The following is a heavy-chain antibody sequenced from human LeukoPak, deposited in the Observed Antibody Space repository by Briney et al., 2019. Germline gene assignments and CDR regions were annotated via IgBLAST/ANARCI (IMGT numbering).Heavy chain of an antibody. J-gene: IGHJ6*02. Sequence: GGSLRLSCAASGFTFSNAWMSWVRQAPGKGLEWVGRLKSKTDGGTTDYAAPVKGRFTISRDDSKNTLYLQMNSLKTEDTAVYYCTTVMYCSSTSCYVEYYGMDVWGQGTTVTVSS. CDR1: GFTFSNAW. CDR2: LKSKTDGGTT. D-gene: IGHD2-2*01. V-gene: IGHV3-15*01. CDR3: TTVMYCSSTSCYVEYYGMDV.